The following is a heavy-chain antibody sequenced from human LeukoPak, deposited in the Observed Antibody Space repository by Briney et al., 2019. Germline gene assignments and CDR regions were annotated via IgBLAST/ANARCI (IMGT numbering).Heavy chain of an antibody. J-gene: IGHJ1*01. CDR2: IYYSGST. CDR3: ARDGFPYDGQTKKYFQH. CDR1: GGSISSGGYY. D-gene: IGHD3-22*01. V-gene: IGHV4-31*03. Sequence: SQTLSLTCTVSGGSISSGGYYWGWIRQHPGKGLEWIGYIYYSGSTYYNPSLKSRVTISVDTSKNQFSLKLSSVTAADTAVYYCARDGFPYDGQTKKYFQHWGQGTLVTVSS.